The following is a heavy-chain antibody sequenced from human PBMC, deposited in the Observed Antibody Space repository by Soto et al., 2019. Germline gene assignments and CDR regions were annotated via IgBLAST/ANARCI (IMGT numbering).Heavy chain of an antibody. Sequence: GGSLRLSCAASGFTFSDYYMSWIRQAPGKGLDWVSYISSSGSTIYYADSVKGRFTISRDNAKNSLYLQMNSLRAEDTAVYYCARDYVWVRNYGGIDYWGQGTLVTVSS. J-gene: IGHJ4*02. CDR3: ARDYVWVRNYGGIDY. V-gene: IGHV3-11*01. D-gene: IGHD3-16*01. CDR2: ISSSGSTI. CDR1: GFTFSDYY.